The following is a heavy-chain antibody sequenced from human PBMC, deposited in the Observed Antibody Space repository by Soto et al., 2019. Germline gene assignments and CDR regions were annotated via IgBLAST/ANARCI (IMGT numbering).Heavy chain of an antibody. CDR1: GYTYTSYA. CDR2: INAGNGNT. J-gene: IGHJ4*02. CDR3: AKSATVPAAIAY. V-gene: IGHV1-3*01. D-gene: IGHD2-2*02. Sequence: ASVKVSCKASGYTYTSYAMHWVRQAPGQRLEWMGWINAGNGNTKYSQKFQGRVTITRDTSASTAYMELSSLRSEDTAVYYCAKSATVPAAIAYWGQGTLVTVS.